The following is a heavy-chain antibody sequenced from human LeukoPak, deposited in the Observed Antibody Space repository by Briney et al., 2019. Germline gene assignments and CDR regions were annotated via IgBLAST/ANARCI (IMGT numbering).Heavy chain of an antibody. D-gene: IGHD4-11*01. V-gene: IGHV4-59*01. Sequence: SETLSLTCTVSGGSINNYYWTWIRQPPGKGLEWIGYIFYSGSTNYNPSLKSRLTISVDTSKNQFSLKLSSVTAADTAVYYCARLRGNYLPDYWGQGTLVTVSS. J-gene: IGHJ4*02. CDR3: ARLRGNYLPDY. CDR2: IFYSGST. CDR1: GGSINNYY.